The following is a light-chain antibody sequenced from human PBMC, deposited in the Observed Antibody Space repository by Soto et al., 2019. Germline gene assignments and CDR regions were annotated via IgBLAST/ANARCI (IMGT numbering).Light chain of an antibody. V-gene: IGKV3-15*01. J-gene: IGKJ1*01. CDR1: QSVSIN. CDR2: GAS. CDR3: QQYDDWPRT. Sequence: ETGMTQSPATVSVSPGERATLSCRANQSVSINLAWFQQKPGQAPRLLIHGASTRAPGIPARFSGSGSERDFTLTISSLQSEDFAVYYCQQYDDWPRTFGQGTKVDIK.